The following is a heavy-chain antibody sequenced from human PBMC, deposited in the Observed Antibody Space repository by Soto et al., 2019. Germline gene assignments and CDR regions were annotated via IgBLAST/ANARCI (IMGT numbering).Heavy chain of an antibody. V-gene: IGHV3-33*01. CDR1: GFTFKNYG. J-gene: IGHJ4*02. CDR2: VYYDGSNQ. CDR3: ARDLSVY. Sequence: QVQLVESGGGVVQPGTSLRLSCAASGFTFKNYGMHWVRQAPGKGLEWVAIVYYDGSNQYYADSVKGRFTISRDNSKNTLYLQMNSLRVDDTTMYYCARDLSVYWGQGTLVTVSS.